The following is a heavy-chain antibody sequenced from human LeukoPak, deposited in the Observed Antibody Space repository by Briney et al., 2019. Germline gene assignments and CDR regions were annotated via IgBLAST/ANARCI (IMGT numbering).Heavy chain of an antibody. V-gene: IGHV3-53*04. CDR3: ARGSIAVAGTGYYYYYGMDV. Sequence: GGSLRLFCAASGFTVSSNYMSWVRQAPGKGLEGVSVIYSGGSTYYADSVKGRFTISRHNSKNTLYLQMNSLRAEDTAVYYCARGSIAVAGTGYYYYYGMDVWGQGTTVTVSS. CDR2: IYSGGST. D-gene: IGHD6-19*01. CDR1: GFTVSSNY. J-gene: IGHJ6*02.